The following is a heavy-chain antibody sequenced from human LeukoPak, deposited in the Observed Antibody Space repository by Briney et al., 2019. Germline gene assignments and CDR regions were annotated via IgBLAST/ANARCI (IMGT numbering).Heavy chain of an antibody. CDR1: GGSISSGGYS. CDR3: ARDHRGDRY. D-gene: IGHD4-17*01. Sequence: SETLSLTCAVSGGSISSGGYSWSWIRQPPGKGLEWIGYIYNSGSTYYNPSLKSRVTISVDRSKNQFSLKLSSVTAADTAVYYCARDHRGDRYWGQGTLVTVSS. V-gene: IGHV4-30-2*01. CDR2: IYNSGST. J-gene: IGHJ4*02.